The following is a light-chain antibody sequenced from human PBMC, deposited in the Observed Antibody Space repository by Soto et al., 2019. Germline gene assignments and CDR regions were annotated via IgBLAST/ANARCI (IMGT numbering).Light chain of an antibody. CDR3: QSYDTSLNVYVV. CDR2: GNI. V-gene: IGLV1-40*01. Sequence: QPVLTQPPSVSGAPGQRVTISCTGSSSNIGADFDVHWYRQLPGAAPKLLIYGNINRPSGVPERFSGSTSGTSASLTITGLQAEDEADYYCQSYDTSLNVYVVFGGGTQLTVL. CDR1: SSNIGADFD. J-gene: IGLJ2*01.